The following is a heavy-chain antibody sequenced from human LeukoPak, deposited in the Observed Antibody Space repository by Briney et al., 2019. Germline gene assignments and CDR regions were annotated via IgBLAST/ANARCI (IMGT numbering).Heavy chain of an antibody. CDR2: ISSSSSYI. J-gene: IGHJ4*02. CDR3: ARSVAYPYGSGSCFDY. D-gene: IGHD3-10*01. CDR1: GFTFSSYS. Sequence: GSLRLPCAASGFTFSSYSMNWVRQAPGKGLEWVSSISSSSSYIYYADSVKGRFTISRDNAKNSLYLQMNSLRAEDTAVYYCARSVAYPYGSGSCFDYWGQGTLVTVSS. V-gene: IGHV3-21*01.